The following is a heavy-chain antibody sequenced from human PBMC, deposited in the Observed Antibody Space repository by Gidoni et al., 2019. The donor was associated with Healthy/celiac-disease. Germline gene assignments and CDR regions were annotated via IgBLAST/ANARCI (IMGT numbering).Heavy chain of an antibody. CDR2: INHSGSN. D-gene: IGHD3-3*01. CDR1: GGSFRGYY. V-gene: IGHV4-34*01. J-gene: IGHJ4*02. Sequence: QVQLQQWGAGLLKPSKTLSLTCAVSGGSFRGYYWSWIRQPPGKGLEWIGEINHSGSNNYNPSLKSRVNISVDTYKNKFSLKLSSVTAEDTAVYYCARGSYDFWSGYHRKTFDYWGQGTLVTVSS. CDR3: ARGSYDFWSGYHRKTFDY.